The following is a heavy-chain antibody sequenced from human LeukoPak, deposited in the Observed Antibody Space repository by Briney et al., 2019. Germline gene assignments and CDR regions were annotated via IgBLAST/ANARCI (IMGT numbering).Heavy chain of an antibody. CDR2: ISAYNGNT. V-gene: IGHV1-18*01. Sequence: GASVKVSCKASGYTFTSYGISWVRQAPGQGLEWMGWISAYNGNTNCAQKLQGRVTMTTDTSTSTAYMELRSLRPDDTAVYYCARDDYYYDSSGYYIALIDYWGQGTLVTVSS. D-gene: IGHD3-22*01. J-gene: IGHJ4*02. CDR3: ARDDYYYDSSGYYIALIDY. CDR1: GYTFTSYG.